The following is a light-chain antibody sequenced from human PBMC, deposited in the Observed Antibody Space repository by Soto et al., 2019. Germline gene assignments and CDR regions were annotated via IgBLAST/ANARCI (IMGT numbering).Light chain of an antibody. Sequence: QSVLTQPPSVSAAPGQKVTISCSGSSSNIGNNYVSWYQQLPGTAPKLLIYENNKRPSGIPDRFSGSKSGTSATLGITGLQTGDEAEYYCGTWDSSLSVLYVFGTGTKLTVL. V-gene: IGLV1-51*02. CDR2: ENN. J-gene: IGLJ1*01. CDR1: SSNIGNNY. CDR3: GTWDSSLSVLYV.